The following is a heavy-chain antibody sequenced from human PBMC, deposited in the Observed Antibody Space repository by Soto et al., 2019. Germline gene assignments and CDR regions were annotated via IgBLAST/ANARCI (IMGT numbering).Heavy chain of an antibody. CDR3: ARRSSGWYFDS. CDR1: GFTFSSYS. CDR2: ISGSGGST. J-gene: IGHJ4*02. V-gene: IGHV3-23*01. D-gene: IGHD6-19*01. Sequence: PGGSLRLSCAASGFTFSSYSMSWVRQAPGKGLEWVSAISGSGGSTYYADSVRGRFTISRDNSKNTLYLQLNSLRAEDTAVYYCARRSSGWYFDSSRRGTLVTVSS.